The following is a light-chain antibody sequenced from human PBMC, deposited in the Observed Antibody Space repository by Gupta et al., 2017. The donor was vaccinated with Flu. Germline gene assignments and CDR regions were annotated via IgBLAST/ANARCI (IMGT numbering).Light chain of an antibody. V-gene: IGLV1-44*01. CDR1: TYNIGSNT. CDR3: ATWNDSGRGWV. J-gene: IGLJ3*02. Sequence: TYNIGSNTVNWYQVLPGAAPRLLIYRDSQRSSGVPDRFFGSKSGTSASLAISDLQPEDEADYYCATWNDSGRGWVFGGGTKLTVL. CDR2: RDS.